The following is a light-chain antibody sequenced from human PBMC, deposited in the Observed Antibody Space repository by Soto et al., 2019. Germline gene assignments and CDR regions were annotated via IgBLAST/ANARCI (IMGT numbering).Light chain of an antibody. V-gene: IGKV3-15*01. J-gene: IGKJ1*01. CDR2: RAS. Sequence: IVMTQSPATLSVSPGERATFSCRASQNIYSNIAWYQQRPGQAPRLLIYRASTRATGVPARFSGSGSGREFTLTISSPQSEDFAVYSCLQYHNLWAFGQGNKLDIK. CDR1: QNIYSN. CDR3: LQYHNLWA.